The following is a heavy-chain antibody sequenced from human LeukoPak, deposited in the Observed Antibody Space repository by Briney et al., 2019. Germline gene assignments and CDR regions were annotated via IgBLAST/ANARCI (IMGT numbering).Heavy chain of an antibody. CDR1: GFAVGRNY. J-gene: IGHJ6*02. CDR3: ARRRIAAATSSSLSYGMDV. CDR2: IYSGGAI. Sequence: PGGSLRLSCVASGFAVGRNYMSWVRQAPGKGLECVSLIYSGGAIRYADSVKGRFTISRDNAKNSLYLQMNSLRAEDTAVYYCARRRIAAATSSSLSYGMDVWGQGTTVTVSS. V-gene: IGHV3-53*01. D-gene: IGHD6-13*01.